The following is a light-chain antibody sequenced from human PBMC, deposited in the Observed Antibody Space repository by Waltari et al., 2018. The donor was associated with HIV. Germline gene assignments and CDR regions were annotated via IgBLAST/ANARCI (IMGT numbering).Light chain of an antibody. Sequence: QSVLTQPPSVSGAPGQRVTISCTGSNSNIGAGYDAHWDQQLPGSAPKLLMFRNRRRPSGVPDRFSVSKSGTSASLVITGLQAADEAVYYCQSYDNSLSNVVFGGGTKLIVL. V-gene: IGLV1-40*01. CDR2: RNR. J-gene: IGLJ2*01. CDR3: QSYDNSLSNVV. CDR1: NSNIGAGYD.